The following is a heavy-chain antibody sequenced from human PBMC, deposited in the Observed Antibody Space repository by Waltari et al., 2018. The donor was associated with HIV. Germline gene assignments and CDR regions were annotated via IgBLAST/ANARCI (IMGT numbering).Heavy chain of an antibody. CDR1: GYTFTSYD. CDR3: ARVQPDYGDGDGMDV. J-gene: IGHJ6*04. Sequence: QVQLVQSGAEVKKPGASVKVSCKASGYTFTSYDIHCVRQATGQGLEWMGWMNPNGGNTGYAQKCQGRATMTRNTSIRTDYMELSSLRSEDTAVYYCARVQPDYGDGDGMDVWGKGTTVTVSS. CDR2: MNPNGGNT. D-gene: IGHD4-17*01. V-gene: IGHV1-8*01.